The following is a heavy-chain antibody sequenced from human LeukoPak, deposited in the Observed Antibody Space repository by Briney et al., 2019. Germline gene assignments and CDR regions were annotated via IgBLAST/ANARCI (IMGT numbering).Heavy chain of an antibody. CDR3: ARGSDTAAGLY. Sequence: PSETLSLTCAVCGGSFSGYYWSWLRQPPGKGLEWIGEINHSGSTNYNPSLKSRVSISVDSSKNQCSLKLSSVTAADTAVYYCARGSDTAAGLYWGQGTLVTVSS. D-gene: IGHD6-13*01. CDR1: GGSFSGYY. J-gene: IGHJ4*02. V-gene: IGHV4-34*01. CDR2: INHSGST.